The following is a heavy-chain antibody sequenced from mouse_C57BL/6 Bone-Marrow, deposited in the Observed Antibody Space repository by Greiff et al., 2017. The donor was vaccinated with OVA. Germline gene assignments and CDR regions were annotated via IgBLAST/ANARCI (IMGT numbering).Heavy chain of an antibody. J-gene: IGHJ4*01. Sequence: QVQLKQSGAELVKPGASVKLSCKASGYTFTEYTIHWVKQRSGQGLEWIGWFYPGSGSIKYNEKFKDKATLTADKSSSTVYMELSRLTSEDSAVYFCARHEMSYDGYYDYYAMDYWGQGTSVTVSS. D-gene: IGHD2-3*01. V-gene: IGHV1-62-2*01. CDR2: FYPGSGSI. CDR1: GYTFTEYT. CDR3: ARHEMSYDGYYDYYAMDY.